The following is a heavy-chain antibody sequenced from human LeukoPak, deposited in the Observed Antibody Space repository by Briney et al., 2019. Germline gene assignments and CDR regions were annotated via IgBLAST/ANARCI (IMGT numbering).Heavy chain of an antibody. D-gene: IGHD6-13*01. J-gene: IGHJ5*02. V-gene: IGHV4-4*07. CDR3: ARAWTGYSSSWSYNWFDP. CDR1: DGSISSYY. Sequence: SETLSLTCTVSDGSISSYYWSWIRQPAGKGLEWIGRIYTSGSTNYNPSLKSRVTMSVDTSKNQFSLKLSSVTAADTAVYYCARAWTGYSSSWSYNWFDPWGQGTLVTVSS. CDR2: IYTSGST.